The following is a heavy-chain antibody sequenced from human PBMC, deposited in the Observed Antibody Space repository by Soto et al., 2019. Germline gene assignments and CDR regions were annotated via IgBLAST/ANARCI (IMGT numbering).Heavy chain of an antibody. D-gene: IGHD6-13*01. V-gene: IGHV1-8*01. CDR2: MNPNSGNT. J-gene: IGHJ4*02. Sequence: QVQLVQSGAEVKQPGASVKVSCKASGYTFISYDINWVRQAPGQGLEWMGWMNPNSGNTDYAQKFQGRVSMTRSTSISTAYMELSSLRSEDTAVYYCASSRVSGQLVLAPLDYWGQGTQLTVSS. CDR3: ASSRVSGQLVLAPLDY. CDR1: GYTFISYD.